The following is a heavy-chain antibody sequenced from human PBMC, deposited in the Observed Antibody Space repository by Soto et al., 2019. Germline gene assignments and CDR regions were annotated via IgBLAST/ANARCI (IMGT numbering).Heavy chain of an antibody. J-gene: IGHJ4*02. CDR1: GFNFSDYY. Sequence: QVQLEESGGGLVKPGGSLRLSCAASGFNFSDYYMSWIRQAPGKGLEWVSYISSSGTTIYYADSVKGRFTISRDNAKNSLYLRMNSLRAEDTAVYYCAGGVHYSIWGFDYWGQGTLVTVSS. CDR2: ISSSGTTI. V-gene: IGHV3-11*01. CDR3: AGGVHYSIWGFDY. D-gene: IGHD3-16*01.